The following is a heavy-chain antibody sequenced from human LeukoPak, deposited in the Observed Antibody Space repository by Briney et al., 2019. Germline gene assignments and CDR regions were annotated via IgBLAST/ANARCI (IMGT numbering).Heavy chain of an antibody. CDR3: ATYSNSTLQYYYGLDV. J-gene: IGHJ6*02. Sequence: ASVKVSCKTSVYTVSGYYLHWVRQAPGQGLEWMGLIRPNSGGTKNAKKFQGRVTMTRNTSISTAYMELNRLTSHDTAVYYCATYSNSTLQYYYGLDVWGQGTTVTVSS. CDR2: IRPNSGGT. D-gene: IGHD6-6*01. CDR1: VYTVSGYY. V-gene: IGHV1-2*02.